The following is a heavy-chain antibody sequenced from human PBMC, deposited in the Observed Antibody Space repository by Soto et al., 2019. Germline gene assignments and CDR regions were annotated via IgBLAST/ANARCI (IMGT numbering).Heavy chain of an antibody. Sequence: QVQLVESGGGVVQPGRSLRLSCAGSGFTFSSIGMHWVRQAPGKGLEWVALISSDGSHKYYAHSVKGRFTISRDNSMNTLYLQVNSLRAADTAVYHCAKGAYGLGKGSYYYGMDVWGQGTTVTVSS. CDR1: GFTFSSIG. V-gene: IGHV3-30*18. J-gene: IGHJ6*02. CDR2: ISSDGSHK. D-gene: IGHD3-10*01. CDR3: AKGAYGLGKGSYYYGMDV.